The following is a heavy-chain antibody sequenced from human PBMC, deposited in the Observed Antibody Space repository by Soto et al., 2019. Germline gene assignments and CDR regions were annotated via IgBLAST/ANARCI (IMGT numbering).Heavy chain of an antibody. D-gene: IGHD2-21*01. CDR2: ITNKARGLIT. Sequence: LRLSCVASGFTFSDYWMDWVRQAPGQGLEWVARITNKARGLITVYAASAAGRFNVSSDDSQSSLFLQLNSLRTEDTAVYYCASGKDSFNLWGRGTLVTVSS. J-gene: IGHJ1*01. V-gene: IGHV3-72*01. CDR3: ASGKDSFNL. CDR1: GFTFSDYW.